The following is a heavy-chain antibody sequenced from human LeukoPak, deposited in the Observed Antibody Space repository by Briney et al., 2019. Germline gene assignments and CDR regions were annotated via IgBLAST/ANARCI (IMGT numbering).Heavy chain of an antibody. Sequence: SETLSLTCTVSGGSISSSSYYWGWIRQPPGKGLERLGSIYYSGSTYYNPSLKSRVTISVDTSKNQFSLKLSSVTAADTAVYYCARQPIGIGGYSSGWYEAFFDYWGQGTLVTVSS. J-gene: IGHJ4*02. CDR1: GGSISSSSYY. CDR3: ARQPIGIGGYSSGWYEAFFDY. D-gene: IGHD6-19*01. V-gene: IGHV4-39*01. CDR2: IYYSGST.